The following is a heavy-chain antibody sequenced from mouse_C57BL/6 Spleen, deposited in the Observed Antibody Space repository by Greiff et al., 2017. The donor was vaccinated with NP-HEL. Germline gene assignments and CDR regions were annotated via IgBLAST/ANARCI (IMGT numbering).Heavy chain of an antibody. CDR3: ATGTDYYAMDY. J-gene: IGHJ4*01. Sequence: VQLQQSGPELVKPGASVKLSCKASGYTFTSYDINWVKQRPGQGLEWIGWIYPRDGSTKYNEKFKGKATLTVDTSSSTAYMELHSLTSEDSAVYFCATGTDYYAMDYWGQGTSVTVSS. V-gene: IGHV1-85*01. CDR2: IYPRDGST. CDR1: GYTFTSYD. D-gene: IGHD4-1*01.